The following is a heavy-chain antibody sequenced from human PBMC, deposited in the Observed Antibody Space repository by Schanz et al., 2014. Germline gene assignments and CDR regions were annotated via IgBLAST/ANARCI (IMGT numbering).Heavy chain of an antibody. V-gene: IGHV3-23*04. CDR3: ARIGGSVFDY. Sequence: EVQLVESGGGLVQPGGSLRLSCSASGFTFSIYAMHWVRQAPGKGLEWVSAISGGGGTTYYTDSVKGRFTISRDNSKSTLYLQMNSLRAEDTAVYYCARIGGSVFDYWAQGTLXTVSS. CDR2: ISGGGGTT. D-gene: IGHD3-10*01. J-gene: IGHJ4*02. CDR1: GFTFSIYA.